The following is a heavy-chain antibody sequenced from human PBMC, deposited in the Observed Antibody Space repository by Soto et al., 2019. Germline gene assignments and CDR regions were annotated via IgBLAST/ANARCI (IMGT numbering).Heavy chain of an antibody. D-gene: IGHD2-15*01. CDR1: GYTFNTYG. CDR2: INAYNGNR. J-gene: IGHJ3*02. CDR3: ARDRDREADI. Sequence: QVHLVQSGPEVKKPGASVKVSCKASGYTFNTYGITWVRHAPGQGLEWMAWINAYNGNRIYAHNFQGKVTVTIDTSTSAAYMELMSLTSNDTAVYFWARDRDREADIWGLGTMVTVSS. V-gene: IGHV1-18*01.